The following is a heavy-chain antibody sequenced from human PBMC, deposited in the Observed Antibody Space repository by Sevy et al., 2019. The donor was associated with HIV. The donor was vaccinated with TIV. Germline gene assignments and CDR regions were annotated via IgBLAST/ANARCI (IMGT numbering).Heavy chain of an antibody. J-gene: IGHJ5*02. D-gene: IGHD6-6*01. V-gene: IGHV4-39*01. Sequence: SETLSLTCTVSGASISSSSYYWGWIRQPPGKGLEWIGSIYYSGISFYTPSLKSRVTISVDTSKDQFSLKLSSVTAADTAVYYCTRRLSGSSSGRWFDPWGQGTLVTVS. CDR3: TRRLSGSSSGRWFDP. CDR2: IYYSGIS. CDR1: GASISSSSYY.